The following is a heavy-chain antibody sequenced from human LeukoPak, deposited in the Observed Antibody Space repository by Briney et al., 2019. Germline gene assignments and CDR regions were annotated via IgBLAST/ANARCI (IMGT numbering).Heavy chain of an antibody. D-gene: IGHD3-9*01. J-gene: IGHJ4*02. CDR3: AKYSHYDILTGYASSPAYFDY. Sequence: SETLSLTCTVSGGSISSYYWSWLRQPPGKGLEWIGYIYYSGSTNYNPSLKSRVTISVDTSKNQFSLKLSSVTAADTAVYYCAKYSHYDILTGYASSPAYFDYWGQGTLVTVSS. V-gene: IGHV4-59*01. CDR2: IYYSGST. CDR1: GGSISSYY.